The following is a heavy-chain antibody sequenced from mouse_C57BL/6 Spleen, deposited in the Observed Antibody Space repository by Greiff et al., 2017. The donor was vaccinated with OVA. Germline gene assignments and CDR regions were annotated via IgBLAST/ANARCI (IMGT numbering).Heavy chain of an antibody. CDR3: ARKGGSSHDY. V-gene: IGHV1-64*01. CDR1: GYTFTSYR. J-gene: IGHJ2*01. Sequence: QVQLQQPGAELVKPGASVKLSCKASGYTFTSYRMPWVKQRPGQGLEWIGMIHPNSGSSNYNEKFKSKATLTVDKSSSTAYMQLSSLTSEDSAVYYCARKGGSSHDYWGQGTTLTVSS. CDR2: IHPNSGSS. D-gene: IGHD1-1*01.